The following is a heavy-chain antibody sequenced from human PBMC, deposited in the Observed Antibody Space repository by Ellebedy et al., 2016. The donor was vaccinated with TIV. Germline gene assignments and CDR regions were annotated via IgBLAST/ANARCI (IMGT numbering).Heavy chain of an antibody. D-gene: IGHD5-12*01. CDR3: ARDGSGYHFFDQ. J-gene: IGHJ4*02. CDR1: GGSVTTSSFY. V-gene: IGHV4-39*02. CDR2: VHYSGRT. Sequence: MPSETLSLTCSVSGGSVTTSSFYWGWIRQSPGKGLEWIGIVHYSGRTYFNPSLKRRVSISTDTSKNHISLRLISVTAADTAVYFCARDGSGYHFFDQWGQGTLVTVSS.